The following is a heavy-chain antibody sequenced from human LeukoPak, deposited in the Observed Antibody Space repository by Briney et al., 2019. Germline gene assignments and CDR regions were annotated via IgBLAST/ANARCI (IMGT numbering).Heavy chain of an antibody. J-gene: IGHJ4*02. CDR2: MNSGGSTT. CDR3: VLCLAVKAGDF. V-gene: IGHV3-74*01. CDR1: GFTLSGLW. D-gene: IGHD2/OR15-2a*01. Sequence: GGSLRLSCVASGFTLSGLWMNWVRQAPGKGLEWVSRMNSGGSTTNYADSVKGRFTISRDNAKNTLFLQMNSLTDEDTAVYYGVLCLAVKAGDFWGQGSLVTVSS.